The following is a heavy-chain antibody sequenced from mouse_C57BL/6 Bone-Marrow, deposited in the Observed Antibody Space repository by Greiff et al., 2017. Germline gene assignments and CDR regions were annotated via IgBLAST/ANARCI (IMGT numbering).Heavy chain of an antibody. Sequence: VQLKESGPELVKPGASVKMSCKASGYTFTDYNMHWVKQSHGKSLEWIGYINPNNGGTSYNQKFKGKATLTVNKSSSTAYMELRSLTSEDSAVYYCARFYAYYFDYWGQGTTLTVSS. D-gene: IGHD1-1*01. CDR2: INPNNGGT. CDR3: ARFYAYYFDY. J-gene: IGHJ2*01. V-gene: IGHV1-22*01. CDR1: GYTFTDYN.